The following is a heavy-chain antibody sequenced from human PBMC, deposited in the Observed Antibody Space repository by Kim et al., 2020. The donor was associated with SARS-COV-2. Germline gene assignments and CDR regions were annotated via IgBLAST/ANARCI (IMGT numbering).Heavy chain of an antibody. J-gene: IGHJ4*02. V-gene: IGHV3-33*01. Sequence: YAVSVKGRFTVSRDKSKNTLYLQMDSLRAEDTALYYCARAVAGSGYSLGDYCGQGTLVTVSS. CDR3: ARAVAGSGYSLGDY. D-gene: IGHD3-3*01.